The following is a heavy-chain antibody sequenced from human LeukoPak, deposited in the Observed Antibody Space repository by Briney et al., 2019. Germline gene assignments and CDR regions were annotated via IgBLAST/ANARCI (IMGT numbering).Heavy chain of an antibody. CDR2: IKKDGSEK. D-gene: IGHD1-14*01. CDR3: VKGTTQGAYGDY. Sequence: GGSLRLSCAASGFTFSSYWMSWVRQAPGKGLEWVANIKKDGSEKYYVDSVKGRFTISRDNAKTSLYLQMNSLRAEDRAVYYCVKGTTQGAYGDYWGQGVLVTVSS. J-gene: IGHJ4*02. V-gene: IGHV3-7*03. CDR1: GFTFSSYW.